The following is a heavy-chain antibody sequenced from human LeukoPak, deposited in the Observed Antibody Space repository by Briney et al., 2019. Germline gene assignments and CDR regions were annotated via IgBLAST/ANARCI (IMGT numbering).Heavy chain of an antibody. D-gene: IGHD4-17*01. CDR1: GGSINSYY. V-gene: IGHV4-4*07. CDR3: ATDYGDLDFDS. CDR2: IYTRGGT. Sequence: SETLSLTCTVSGGSINSYYWSWIRQPAGKGLEWIGRIYTRGGTNYSPSLKSRVTISVDKSKNQFSLKLRSVTAADTAVYYCATDYGDLDFDSWGQGTLVTVSS. J-gene: IGHJ4*02.